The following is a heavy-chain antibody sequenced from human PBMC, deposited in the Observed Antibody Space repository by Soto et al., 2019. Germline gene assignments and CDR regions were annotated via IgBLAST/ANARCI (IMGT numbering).Heavy chain of an antibody. V-gene: IGHV1-69*02. CDR2: IIPILGIA. Sequence: QVQLVQSGAEVKKPGSSVKVSCKASGGTFSSYTISWVRQAPGQGLGWMGRIIPILGIANYAQKFQGRVTITADKSTSTAYMELSSLRSEDTAVYYCAVLAVAAQRYAFDIWGQGTMVTVSS. J-gene: IGHJ3*02. D-gene: IGHD6-19*01. CDR1: GGTFSSYT. CDR3: AVLAVAAQRYAFDI.